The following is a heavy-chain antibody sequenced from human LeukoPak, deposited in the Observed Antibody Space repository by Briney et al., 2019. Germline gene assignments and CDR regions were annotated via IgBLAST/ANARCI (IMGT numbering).Heavy chain of an antibody. D-gene: IGHD3-10*01. Sequence: GGSLRLSCAASGFTFSSYWMHWVRQAPGKGLVWVSRINSDGSSTSYADSVKGRFTISRDNANNTLYLQMNSLRAEDTAVYYCARGTLWFGELYDYWGQGTLVTVSS. J-gene: IGHJ4*02. CDR2: INSDGSST. CDR3: ARGTLWFGELYDY. V-gene: IGHV3-74*01. CDR1: GFTFSSYW.